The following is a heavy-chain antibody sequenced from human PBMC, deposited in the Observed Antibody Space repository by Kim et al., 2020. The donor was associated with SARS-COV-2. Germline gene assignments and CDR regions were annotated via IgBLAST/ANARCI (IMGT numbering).Heavy chain of an antibody. V-gene: IGHV3-48*02. Sequence: GGSLRLSCAASGFTFINSQFNWVRQAPGKGLEWVSYISHSSLAIYYADSVKGRFTISRDDAKNLVILQMNSVRDEDTAVYYCARDHEGYSIDYWGQGTLVTVSS. CDR2: ISHSSLAI. J-gene: IGHJ4*02. D-gene: IGHD5-18*01. CDR3: ARDHEGYSIDY. CDR1: GFTFINSQ.